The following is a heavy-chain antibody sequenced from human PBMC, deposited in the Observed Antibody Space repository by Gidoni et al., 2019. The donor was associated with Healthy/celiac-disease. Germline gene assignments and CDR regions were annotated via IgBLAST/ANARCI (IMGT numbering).Heavy chain of an antibody. D-gene: IGHD3-3*01. Sequence: QVQLQESGPGLVKPSETLSLTCTVSGGSISSYYWSWIRQPPGKGLEWIGYIYYSGSTNYNPSLKSRVTISVDTSKNQFSLKLSSVTAADTAVYYCARVYYDFWSGYYVDYWGQGTLVTVSS. CDR2: IYYSGST. J-gene: IGHJ4*02. V-gene: IGHV4-59*01. CDR3: ARVYYDFWSGYYVDY. CDR1: GGSISSYY.